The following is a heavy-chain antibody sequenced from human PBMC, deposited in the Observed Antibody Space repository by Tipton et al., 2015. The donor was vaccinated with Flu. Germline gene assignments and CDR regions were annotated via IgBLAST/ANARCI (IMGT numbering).Heavy chain of an antibody. CDR2: IHPSGNA. CDR1: GNSIRSSDYY. CDR3: ARRDYSNYVSDPKNWFDP. V-gene: IGHV4-38-2*01. J-gene: IGHJ5*02. Sequence: PGLVKPSETLSLTCGVSGNSIRSSDYYWGWIRQPPGKGLEWLGNIHPSGNAYYNSSLKSRVTISLDKSKNQFSLRLVSMTATDTAVYYCARRDYSNYVSDPKNWFDPWGQGILVTVSS. D-gene: IGHD4-11*01.